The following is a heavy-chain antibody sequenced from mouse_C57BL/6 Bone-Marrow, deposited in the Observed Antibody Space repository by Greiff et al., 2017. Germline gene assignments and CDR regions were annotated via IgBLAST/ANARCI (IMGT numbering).Heavy chain of an antibody. Sequence: QVQLQQSGAELVRPGASVTLSCKASGYTFTDYEMHWVKQTPVHGLEWIGAIDPETGGTAYNQKFKGKAILTADKSSSTAYMELRSLTSEDSAVYYCTRSDDYDGRDYYFDYWGQGTTLTVSA. V-gene: IGHV1-15*01. CDR1: GYTFTDYE. CDR3: TRSDDYDGRDYYFDY. CDR2: IDPETGGT. D-gene: IGHD2-4*01. J-gene: IGHJ2*01.